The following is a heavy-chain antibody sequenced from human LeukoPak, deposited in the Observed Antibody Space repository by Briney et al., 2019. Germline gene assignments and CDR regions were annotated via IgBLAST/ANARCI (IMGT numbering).Heavy chain of an antibody. J-gene: IGHJ3*02. CDR3: ARDRSDDAFDI. CDR1: GGSISSSNW. V-gene: IGHV4-4*02. CDR2: IYHSGST. Sequence: SETLSLTCAVSGGSISSSNWWSWVRQPPGKGLEWIGEIYHSGSTNYNPSLKSRVTMSVDTSKNQFSLKLSSVTAADTAVYYCARDRSDDAFDIWGRGTMVTVSS. D-gene: IGHD3-3*01.